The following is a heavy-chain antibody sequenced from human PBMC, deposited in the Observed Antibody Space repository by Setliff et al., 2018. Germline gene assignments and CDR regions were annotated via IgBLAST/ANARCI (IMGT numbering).Heavy chain of an antibody. CDR2: INAANGNT. V-gene: IGHV1-3*01. J-gene: IGHJ3*01. CDR1: GNRFTNYA. CDR3: RATRGPFDR. Sequence: ASVKVSCKASGNRFTNYAFHWVRQAPGQSLEWVGRINAANGNTKYSEKYQARLTIIGDTSANTVYMELGSLRSEDTATYYCRATRGPFDRWGQGTKVTVSS.